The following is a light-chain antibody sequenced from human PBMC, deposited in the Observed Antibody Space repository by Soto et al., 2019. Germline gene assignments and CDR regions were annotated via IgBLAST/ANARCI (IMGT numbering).Light chain of an antibody. V-gene: IGKV1-5*01. Sequence: DIQMTQSPSTLSASVGDRVTITCRASQSISSWLAWYQQKPGKAPKLLIYDASSLESVVPARFSGSGSGTEFTLTISILQTADFATYYCQQYNSYGNTLGQGTKLEIK. CDR3: QQYNSYGNT. CDR1: QSISSW. CDR2: DAS. J-gene: IGKJ2*01.